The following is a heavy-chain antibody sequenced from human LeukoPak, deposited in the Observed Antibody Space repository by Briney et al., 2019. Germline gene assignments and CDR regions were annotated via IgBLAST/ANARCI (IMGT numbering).Heavy chain of an antibody. V-gene: IGHV1-18*01. D-gene: IGHD6-13*01. CDR3: ASTQYLAAGSDY. CDR2: ISAYNGNT. J-gene: IGHJ4*02. Sequence: ASVKVSCKASGYTFTSYGISWVRQAPGQGLEWMGWISAYNGNTNYAQKLQGRVTMTRDTSISTAYMELSRLRSDDTAVYYCASTQYLAAGSDYWGQGTLVTVSS. CDR1: GYTFTSYG.